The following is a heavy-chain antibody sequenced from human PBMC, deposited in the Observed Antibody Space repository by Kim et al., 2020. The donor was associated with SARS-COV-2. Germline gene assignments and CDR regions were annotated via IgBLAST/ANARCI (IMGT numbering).Heavy chain of an antibody. J-gene: IGHJ4*02. D-gene: IGHD1-1*01. CDR3: ARQGHSSGTTTLFDY. V-gene: IGHV4-59*08. Sequence: PSLSSRVTISLDTSKTQFSLRLSSVTAADTAVYYCARQGHSSGTTTLFDYWGQGTLVTVSS.